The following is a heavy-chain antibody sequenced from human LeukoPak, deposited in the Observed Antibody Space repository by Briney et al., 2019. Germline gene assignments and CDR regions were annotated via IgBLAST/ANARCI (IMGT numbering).Heavy chain of an antibody. CDR1: GGSFSGYY. CDR3: ARLALRGLTDY. V-gene: IGHV4-34*01. J-gene: IGHJ4*02. CDR2: INHSGST. Sequence: PSETLSLTCAVYGGSFSGYYWSWIRQPPGKGLEWIGEINHSGSTNYNPSLKSRVTISVDTSKNQFSLKLTSVTAADTAVYYCARLALRGLTDYWGQGTLVTVSS. D-gene: IGHD3-10*01.